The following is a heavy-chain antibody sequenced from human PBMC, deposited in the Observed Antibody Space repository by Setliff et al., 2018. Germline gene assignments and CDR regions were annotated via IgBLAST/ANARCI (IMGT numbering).Heavy chain of an antibody. D-gene: IGHD6-13*01. Sequence: SETLSLTCTVSGGSISSGNYYWIWIRQPAGKALEWLGHIFARGSMNYNPSLRSRITISQDRSENQFSLKLSSVTAADTGVYYCARRRLRGADRGIDSWGQGALVTVSS. J-gene: IGHJ4*02. V-gene: IGHV4-61*09. CDR1: GGSISSGNYY. CDR3: ARRRLRGADRGIDS. CDR2: IFARGSM.